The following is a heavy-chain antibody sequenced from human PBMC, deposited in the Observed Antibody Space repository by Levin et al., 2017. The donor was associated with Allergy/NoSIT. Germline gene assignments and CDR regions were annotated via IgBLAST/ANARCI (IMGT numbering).Heavy chain of an antibody. Sequence: GGSLRLSCVASGFTFSTYWMTWVRQAPGKGLEWVANIMKDGSKQNYVDSVKGRFTIYRGNAKNAMYLQMNSLRAEDTAVYYCARDWDYYNIDNWRQGTLVTVS. CDR2: IMKDGSKQ. D-gene: IGHD3-10*01. J-gene: IGHJ4*02. CDR1: GFTFSTYW. V-gene: IGHV3-7*01. CDR3: ARDWDYYNIDN.